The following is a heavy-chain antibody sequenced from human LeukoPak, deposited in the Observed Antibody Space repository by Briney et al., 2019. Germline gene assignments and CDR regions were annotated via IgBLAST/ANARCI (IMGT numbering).Heavy chain of an antibody. Sequence: SVTVSCTASGGTFSSYAISWVRQAPGQGLEWMGGIIPIFGTANYAQKFQGRVTITADESTSTAYMELSSLRSEDTAVYYCARDENVETLGYWGQGTLVTVSS. V-gene: IGHV1-69*13. J-gene: IGHJ4*02. CDR1: GGTFSSYA. D-gene: IGHD5-24*01. CDR3: ARDENVETLGY. CDR2: IIPIFGTA.